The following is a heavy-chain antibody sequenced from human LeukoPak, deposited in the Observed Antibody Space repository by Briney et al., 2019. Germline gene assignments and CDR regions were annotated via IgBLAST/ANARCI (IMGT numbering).Heavy chain of an antibody. CDR2: XNPNSGGT. J-gene: IGHJ3*02. Sequence: ASVKVSCKASGYTFSXXXXXXXXXXXXXXXXWMGWXNPNSGGTXXXXKXXXRVXXXXXXSIPTAYMELSRLISDDTAVYYCARSRDDAFDIWGQGTMVTVSS. CDR1: GYTFSXXX. V-gene: IGHV1-2*02. CDR3: ARSRDDAFDI.